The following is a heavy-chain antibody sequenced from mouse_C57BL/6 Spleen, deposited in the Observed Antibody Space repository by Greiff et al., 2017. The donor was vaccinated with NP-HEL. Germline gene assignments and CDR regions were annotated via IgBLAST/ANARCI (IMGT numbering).Heavy chain of an antibody. Sequence: VQLQQSGPELVKPGASVKISCKASGYSFTGYYMNWVKQSPEKSLEWIGEINPSTGGTTYNQKFKAKATLPVDTSSCTAFLQLKSLTSEDAAVYYCARRLRIDYYGSSYDAMDYWGQGTSVTVSS. J-gene: IGHJ4*01. D-gene: IGHD1-1*01. CDR2: INPSTGGT. CDR3: ARRLRIDYYGSSYDAMDY. V-gene: IGHV1-42*01. CDR1: GYSFTGYY.